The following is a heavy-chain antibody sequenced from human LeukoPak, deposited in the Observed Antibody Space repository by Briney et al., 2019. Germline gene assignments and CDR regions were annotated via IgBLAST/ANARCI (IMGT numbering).Heavy chain of an antibody. CDR1: GVSISSDDYY. V-gene: IGHV4-30-4*01. CDR2: TYYSGST. J-gene: IGHJ5*02. CDR3: ARPYYYDSRIDP. D-gene: IGHD3-22*01. Sequence: SETLSLTCTVSGVSISSDDYYWSWIRQPTGKGLEWIGYTYYSGSTYYNPSLKSRVTISVDTSKNQFSLKLSSVTAADTAVYYCARPYYYDSRIDPWGQGTRVTVSS.